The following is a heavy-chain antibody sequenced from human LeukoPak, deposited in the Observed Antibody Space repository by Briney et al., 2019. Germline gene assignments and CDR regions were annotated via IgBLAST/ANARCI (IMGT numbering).Heavy chain of an antibody. CDR3: ARGLGRGRQAFDI. CDR2: ITSSSNTI. V-gene: IGHV3-48*01. CDR1: GFTFSSYA. Sequence: GWSLRLSCGASGFTFSSYAMNWVRPAPGKGLEWVSYITSSSNTIYYADSVKGRFTISRDNGKNSLYLQMNSLRAEDTAVYYCARGLGRGRQAFDIWGQGTMVTVSS. J-gene: IGHJ3*02. D-gene: IGHD3-16*01.